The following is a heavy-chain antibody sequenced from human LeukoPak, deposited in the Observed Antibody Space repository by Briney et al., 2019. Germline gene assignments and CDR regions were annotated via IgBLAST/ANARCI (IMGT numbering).Heavy chain of an antibody. CDR3: ARGYDRNPGAFTI. Sequence: SETLSLTCGVFGGSLSGFHWSWIRQSPGKGLEWIGETNHRGSTNYNSSLKSRVTISLDTSKNHFSLRVTSVTAADTAVYYCARGYDRNPGAFTIWGQGTTVTVSS. D-gene: IGHD3-16*01. CDR1: GGSLSGFH. J-gene: IGHJ3*02. CDR2: TNHRGST. V-gene: IGHV4-34*01.